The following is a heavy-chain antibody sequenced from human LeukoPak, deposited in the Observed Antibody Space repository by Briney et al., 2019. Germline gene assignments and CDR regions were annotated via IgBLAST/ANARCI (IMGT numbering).Heavy chain of an antibody. J-gene: IGHJ4*02. CDR2: ISSFSSTT. CDR1: GFTFSSYG. V-gene: IGHV3-48*01. Sequence: GGSLRLSCAASGFTFSSYGMNWVRQTPGKGLEWVSYISSFSSTTSYADSVKGRFTISRDNAKNSLYLQMNSLRAEDTAVYYCARGGATRPDYWGQGTLVTVSS. D-gene: IGHD6-6*01. CDR3: ARGGATRPDY.